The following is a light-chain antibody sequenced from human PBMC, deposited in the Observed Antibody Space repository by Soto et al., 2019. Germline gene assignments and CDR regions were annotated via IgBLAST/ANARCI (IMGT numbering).Light chain of an antibody. CDR2: YIP. CDR1: QSAGNF. Sequence: EILMTQSPATLSVSPGERATLSWRASQSAGNFLAWYQQKTGQAPRLLIYYIPTRATGIPARLSGSGYGTEFTITINSLKYEDSEVYYCQQHNQWTITFGHGTRLEIK. J-gene: IGKJ5*01. V-gene: IGKV3D-15*01. CDR3: QQHNQWTIT.